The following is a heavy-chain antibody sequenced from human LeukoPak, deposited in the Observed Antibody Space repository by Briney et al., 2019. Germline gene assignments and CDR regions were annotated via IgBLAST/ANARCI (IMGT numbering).Heavy chain of an antibody. V-gene: IGHV1-46*01. CDR3: RRWGLVELATTSEPDY. Sequence: GASVKVSCKASGYTFTSYYMHWVRQAPGQGLEWMGIINPSGGSASYAQKFQGRVTMTRDTSTSTAYMELRSLRSDDTAVYYCRRWGLVELATTSEPDYWGQGTLVTVSS. J-gene: IGHJ4*02. CDR2: INPSGGSA. CDR1: GYTFTSYY. D-gene: IGHD5-24*01.